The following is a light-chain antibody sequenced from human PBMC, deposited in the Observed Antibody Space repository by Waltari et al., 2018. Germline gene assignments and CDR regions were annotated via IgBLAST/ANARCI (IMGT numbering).Light chain of an antibody. J-gene: IGKJ1*01. Sequence: EIVMTQSPATLSVSPGERATLPCRASQSVSRHLAWYQQKPGQAPRLLIYGASTRATGIPARFSGDGSETEFTLTISSMQSEDVAVYYCQQYVNWPPWTFGQGTKVEIK. V-gene: IGKV3-15*01. CDR2: GAS. CDR1: QSVSRH. CDR3: QQYVNWPPWT.